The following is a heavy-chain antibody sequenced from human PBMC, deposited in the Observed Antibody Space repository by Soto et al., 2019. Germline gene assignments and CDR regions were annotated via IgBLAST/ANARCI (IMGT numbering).Heavy chain of an antibody. Sequence: GGSLRLSCAASGFTFSSYGMHWVRQAPGKGLEWVSSISSSSSYIYYADSVKGRFTISRDNAKNSLYLQMNSLRAEDTAVYYCARDTRGYSYGTGLAFDYWGQGTLVTVSS. V-gene: IGHV3-21*01. J-gene: IGHJ4*02. D-gene: IGHD5-18*01. CDR2: ISSSSSYI. CDR3: ARDTRGYSYGTGLAFDY. CDR1: GFTFSSYG.